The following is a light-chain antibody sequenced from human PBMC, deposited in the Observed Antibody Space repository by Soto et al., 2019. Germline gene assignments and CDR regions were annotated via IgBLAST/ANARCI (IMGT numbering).Light chain of an antibody. Sequence: DIQMTQSPSTLSASVGDRVTITCRASQSISSWLAWYQQKPGKAPKLLIYDASSLEMGVPSRFSGSGSGTEFTLTISSLQPDDFATYYCQQYNSYLWTFGQGTKVEIK. J-gene: IGKJ1*01. CDR2: DAS. CDR1: QSISSW. CDR3: QQYNSYLWT. V-gene: IGKV1-5*01.